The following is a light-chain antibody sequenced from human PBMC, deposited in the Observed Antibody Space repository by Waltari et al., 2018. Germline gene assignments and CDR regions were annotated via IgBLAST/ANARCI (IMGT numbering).Light chain of an antibody. CDR2: YKSDSDK. V-gene: IGLV5-45*02. CDR1: RGINVGMYR. CDR3: MIWHSSAWV. Sequence: QAVLTQPSSLSASPGASASLTCTFRRGINVGMYRIYWYQQKPGSPPQYLLRYKSDSDKQQGSGVPSHFSGSKDASANAGILLISGLQSEDEADYYCMIWHSSAWVFGGGTKLTVL. J-gene: IGLJ3*02.